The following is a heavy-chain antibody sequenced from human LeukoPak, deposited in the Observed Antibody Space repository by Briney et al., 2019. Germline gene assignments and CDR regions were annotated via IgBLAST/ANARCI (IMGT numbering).Heavy chain of an antibody. D-gene: IGHD6-13*01. CDR3: ARRIAGESFDY. V-gene: IGHV4-59*08. CDR1: GGSISSYY. J-gene: IGHJ4*02. CDR2: IYYSGST. Sequence: SETLSLTCTVSGGSISSYYWSWIRQPPGKGLQWIGYIYYSGSTNYNPSLESRVTISVDTSKNQFSLKLSSVTAADTAVYYCARRIAGESFDYWGQGTLVTVSS.